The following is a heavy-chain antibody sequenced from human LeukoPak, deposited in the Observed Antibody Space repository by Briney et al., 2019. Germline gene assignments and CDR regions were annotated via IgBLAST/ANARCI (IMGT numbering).Heavy chain of an antibody. CDR2: LYSGGNT. CDR1: GFTFSNVW. V-gene: IGHV3-53*01. CDR3: AREGASSSFGY. J-gene: IGHJ4*02. D-gene: IGHD6-13*01. Sequence: PGGSLRLSCAASGFTFSNVWMNWVRQAPGKGLEWVSVLYSGGNTYHADSVKGRFTISRDNSKNTLYLQMNSLRAEDTAVYYCAREGASSSFGYWGQGTLVTVSS.